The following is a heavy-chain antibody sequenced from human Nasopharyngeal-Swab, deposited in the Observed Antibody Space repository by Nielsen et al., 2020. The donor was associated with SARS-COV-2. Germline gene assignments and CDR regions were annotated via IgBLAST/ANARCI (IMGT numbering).Heavy chain of an antibody. CDR1: GFTFSSYW. V-gene: IGHV3-7*01. Sequence: GESLKISCAASGFTFSSYWMSWVRQAPGKGLEWVAHIKQSGSGQYYVDSVKGRFTISRDNAKNSLSLQMNSLRAEDTAIYYCARYCRTTNCPWVFDYWGQGTLVTVSS. D-gene: IGHD2-2*01. J-gene: IGHJ4*02. CDR2: IKQSGSGQ. CDR3: ARYCRTTNCPWVFDY.